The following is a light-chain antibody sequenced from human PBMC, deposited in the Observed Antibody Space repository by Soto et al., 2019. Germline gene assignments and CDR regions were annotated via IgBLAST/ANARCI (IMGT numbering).Light chain of an antibody. CDR1: SSDVGGYNF. CDR2: EVS. J-gene: IGLJ2*01. V-gene: IGLV2-14*01. Sequence: QSVLTQPASVSGSPGQSITISCTGTSSDVGGYNFVSWYQHHPGKAPKLMIYEVSNRPSGVSNRFSGSKSGNTASLTISGLQAEDEADYYCSSYTSSSTLVFGGGTKSPS. CDR3: SSYTSSSTLV.